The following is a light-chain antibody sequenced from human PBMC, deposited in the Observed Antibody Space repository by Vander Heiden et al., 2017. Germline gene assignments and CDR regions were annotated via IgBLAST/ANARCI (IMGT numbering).Light chain of an antibody. J-gene: IGLJ2*01. CDR3: TAWNSRCI. Sequence: SYELTQPPSVAVSPGQTASITCTGDKLGDKYACWYQQKPGQVLVRGIYQDSKRPSGIPDRFSCSKSGKNDHLTISGTEARDKSDYQDTAWNSRCIVGGGTKLNGL. CDR2: QDS. CDR1: KLGDKY. V-gene: IGLV3-1*01.